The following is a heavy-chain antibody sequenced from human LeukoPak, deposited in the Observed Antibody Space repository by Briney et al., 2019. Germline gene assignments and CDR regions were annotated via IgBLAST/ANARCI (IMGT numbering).Heavy chain of an antibody. Sequence: SETLSLTCTVSGGSISSGSYYWSWIRQPAGKGLEWIGRIYTSGSTNYNPPLKSRVTISVDTSKNQFSLKLSSVTAADTAVYYCARDPSGVVVPAATRARYYYYMDVWGKGTTVTVSS. V-gene: IGHV4-61*02. CDR3: ARDPSGVVVPAATRARYYYYMDV. D-gene: IGHD2-2*01. CDR1: GGSISSGSYY. CDR2: IYTSGST. J-gene: IGHJ6*03.